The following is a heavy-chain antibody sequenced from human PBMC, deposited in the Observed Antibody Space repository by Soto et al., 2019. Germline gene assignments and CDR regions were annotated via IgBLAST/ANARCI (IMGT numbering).Heavy chain of an antibody. V-gene: IGHV3-30*18. CDR2: ISYDGRKN. J-gene: IGHJ6*02. D-gene: IGHD2-21*01. Sequence: GGSLRLSFADPEFTFRAYDMHWVRQAPGKALEWVALISYDGRKNDYADSAKARFTISRDNSKNTLCLQMNSLRPKDTAVYYCAKDNFHCGDECYHYYGLDVWGQGTTVTVSS. CDR1: EFTFRAYD. CDR3: AKDNFHCGDECYHYYGLDV.